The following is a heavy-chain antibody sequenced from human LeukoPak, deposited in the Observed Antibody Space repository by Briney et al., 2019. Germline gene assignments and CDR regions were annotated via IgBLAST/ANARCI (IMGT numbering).Heavy chain of an antibody. Sequence: QPGGSLRLSCAASGFTFSSYWMSWVRQAPGKGLEWVGNIKQDGSEKFYVDSVKGRFTISRDNDKNSLYLQMNSLRAEDTAVYYCARDPSPYFDYWGQGTLVTVSS. J-gene: IGHJ4*02. CDR2: IKQDGSEK. CDR3: ARDPSPYFDY. CDR1: GFTFSSYW. V-gene: IGHV3-7*01.